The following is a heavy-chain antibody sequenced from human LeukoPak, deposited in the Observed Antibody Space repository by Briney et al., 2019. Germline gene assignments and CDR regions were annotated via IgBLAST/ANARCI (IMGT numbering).Heavy chain of an antibody. J-gene: IGHJ6*02. CDR2: IIPIFGTA. CDR3: ARDTERSSGWSVVLNYYYYYGMDV. D-gene: IGHD6-19*01. V-gene: IGHV1-69*01. CDR1: GGTFSSYA. Sequence: SVKVSCKASGGTFSSYAISWVRQAPGQGLEWMGGIIPIFGTANYAQKFQGRVTITADESTSTAYMELSSLRSEDTAVYYCARDTERSSGWSVVLNYYYYYGMDVWGQGTTVTVSS.